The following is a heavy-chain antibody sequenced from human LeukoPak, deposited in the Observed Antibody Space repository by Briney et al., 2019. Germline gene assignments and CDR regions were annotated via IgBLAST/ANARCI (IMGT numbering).Heavy chain of an antibody. V-gene: IGHV4-30-4*07. CDR2: IYDSG. CDR1: GDSITSGGYS. J-gene: IGHJ6*03. CDR3: ARRGGDMPARGFMDV. Sequence: SETLSLTCVVSGDSITSGGYSWSWIRQPPGKGLEWVGYIYDSGIYNPSLKSRVTMSVDTSKNHFFLNLRSVTAADTAVYYCARRGGDMPARGFMDVWGKGTTVTVSS. D-gene: IGHD3-16*01.